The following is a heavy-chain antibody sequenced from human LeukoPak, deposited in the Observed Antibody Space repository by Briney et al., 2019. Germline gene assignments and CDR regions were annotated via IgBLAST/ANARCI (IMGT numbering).Heavy chain of an antibody. CDR3: AKEKWPWFGELGEGYFDY. J-gene: IGHJ4*02. D-gene: IGHD3-10*01. CDR2: ISWSSGRI. Sequence: GGSQRLSCAASGFTFDDYAMHWVRQAPGKGLEWVSGISWSSGRIGYADSVKGRFTISRDNAKNSLYLQMHSLRAEDMALYYCAKEKWPWFGELGEGYFDYWGQGTLVTVSS. CDR1: GFTFDDYA. V-gene: IGHV3-9*03.